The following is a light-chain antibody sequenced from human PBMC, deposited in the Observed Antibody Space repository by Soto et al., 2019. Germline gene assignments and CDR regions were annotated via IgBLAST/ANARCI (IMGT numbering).Light chain of an antibody. CDR1: QGIGVY. CDR3: QKYNSAPLT. J-gene: IGKJ4*01. V-gene: IGKV1-27*01. Sequence: DIQMTQSPSSLSASLGDRVTITCRASQGIGVYLSWFQQKPGKVPKLLIYAASALQSGVPSRFSGSGSGTDFTLTISSLQPEDIATYYCQKYNSAPLTFGGGTKVDIK. CDR2: AAS.